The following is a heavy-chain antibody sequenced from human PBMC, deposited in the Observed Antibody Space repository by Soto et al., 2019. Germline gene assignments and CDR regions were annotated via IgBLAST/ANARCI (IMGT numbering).Heavy chain of an antibody. CDR2: IYYSGST. CDR3: ARKPSP. Sequence: QVQLQESGPGLVTPSQTLSLTCTVYGASIGTGGYYWGWIRPHPGKGLEWIGYIYYSGSTYYKPSLKSRVAELVDTSKNQFSLKLTTVTAADTAVYYCARKPSPWGQGTLVTVSS. J-gene: IGHJ5*02. CDR1: GASIGTGGYY. V-gene: IGHV4-31*03.